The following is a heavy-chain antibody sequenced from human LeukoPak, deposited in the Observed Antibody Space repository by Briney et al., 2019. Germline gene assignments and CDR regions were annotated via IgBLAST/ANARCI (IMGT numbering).Heavy chain of an antibody. CDR2: INHSGST. CDR3: ARGVITMLRGVIIEYYYYYYGMDV. CDR1: GGSFSGYY. D-gene: IGHD3-10*01. V-gene: IGHV4-34*01. Sequence: SETLSLTCAVYGGSFSGYYWSWIRQPPGKGLEWIGEINHSGSTNYNPSLKSRVTISVDTSKNQFSLKLSSVTAADTAVYYCARGVITMLRGVIIEYYYYYYGMDVWGQGTTVTVSS. J-gene: IGHJ6*02.